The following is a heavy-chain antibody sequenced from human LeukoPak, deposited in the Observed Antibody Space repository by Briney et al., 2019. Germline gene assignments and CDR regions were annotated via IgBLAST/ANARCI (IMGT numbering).Heavy chain of an antibody. CDR1: GFTFSNYA. CDR3: AKGYRYCSGGSCYGVNYYYYGMDV. D-gene: IGHD2-15*01. CDR2: ISGSGGST. J-gene: IGHJ6*02. Sequence: GGSLRLSCAASGFTFSNYAMSWVRQAPGKGLEWVSTISGSGGSTYYADSVRDRFTISRDNSKNTLYLQMNSLRAEDTAVHYCAKGYRYCSGGSCYGVNYYYYGMDVWGQGTTVTVSS. V-gene: IGHV3-23*01.